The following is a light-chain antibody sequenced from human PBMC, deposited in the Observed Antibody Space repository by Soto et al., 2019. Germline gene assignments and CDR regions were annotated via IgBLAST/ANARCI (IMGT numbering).Light chain of an antibody. J-gene: IGLJ1*01. Sequence: QSVLTQPPSVSGSPGQSVTISCTGTGSDVGSYNRVSWYQQPPDTAPKLMLYEVSYRPSGVPDRFSGSKSGNTASLTISGLQAEDEADYYCSSYTSSGTYVFGTGTKLT. CDR3: SSYTSSGTYV. CDR1: GSDVGSYNR. V-gene: IGLV2-18*02. CDR2: EVS.